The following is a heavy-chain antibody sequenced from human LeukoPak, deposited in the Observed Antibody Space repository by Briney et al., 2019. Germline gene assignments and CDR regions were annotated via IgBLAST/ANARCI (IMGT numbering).Heavy chain of an antibody. V-gene: IGHV3-74*01. D-gene: IGHD5-18*01. Sequence: GGSLRLSCAASGFTFSNYWMHWVRQAPGKGLVWVSRINSDGSSTSYADSVKGRFTISRDNAKNSLYLQMNSLRAEDTAVYYCASLVDTAMGHYWGQGTLVTVSS. CDR1: GFTFSNYW. CDR2: INSDGSST. CDR3: ASLVDTAMGHY. J-gene: IGHJ4*02.